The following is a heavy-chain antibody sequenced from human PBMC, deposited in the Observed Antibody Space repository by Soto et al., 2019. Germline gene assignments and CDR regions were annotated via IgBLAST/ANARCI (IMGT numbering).Heavy chain of an antibody. CDR1: GYSITAGGYY. J-gene: IGHJ5*02. V-gene: IGHV4-31*03. Sequence: SETLSLTCFVSGYSITAGGYYWSWIRHHPGKGLEWIGSFYSSGSIIYNPSLRSRVSISGDTSSNQFSMSLTSVTAADTARYHCPRRSSTGYGWFRPCDQRTLIAVAS. D-gene: IGHD5-12*01. CDR2: FYSSGSI. CDR3: PRRSSTGYGWFRP.